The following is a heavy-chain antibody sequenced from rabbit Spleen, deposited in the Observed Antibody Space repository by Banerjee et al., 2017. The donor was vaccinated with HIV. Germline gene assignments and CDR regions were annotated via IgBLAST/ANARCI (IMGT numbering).Heavy chain of an antibody. D-gene: IGHD7-1*01. J-gene: IGHJ3*01. CDR3: ARDTGTSFSTYGMDL. CDR1: GFDFSSDA. V-gene: IGHV1S45*01. Sequence: QEQLVESGGGLVKPEGSLTLTCKVSGFDFSSDAMCWVRQAPGKGLEWIACIYAGSSGSTYYASWAKGRFTISKTSSTTVTLQMTSLTAADTATYFCARDTGTSFSTYGMDLWGQGTLVTVS. CDR2: IYAGSSGST.